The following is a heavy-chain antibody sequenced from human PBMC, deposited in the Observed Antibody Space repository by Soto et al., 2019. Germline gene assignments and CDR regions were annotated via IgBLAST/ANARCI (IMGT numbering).Heavy chain of an antibody. J-gene: IGHJ6*02. CDR1: GGTFSSYA. CDR3: ARQDRWWEWLRPYYYYGMDV. CDR2: IIPIFGTA. D-gene: IGHD1-26*01. V-gene: IGHV1-69*01. Sequence: QVQLVQSGAEVKKPGSSVKVSCKASGGTFSSYAISWVRQAPGQGLEWMGGIIPIFGTANYAQKFQGRVTITADEATSTAYMELSSLRAEDTAGYYGARQDRWWEWLRPYYYYGMDVWGQGTTVTVSS.